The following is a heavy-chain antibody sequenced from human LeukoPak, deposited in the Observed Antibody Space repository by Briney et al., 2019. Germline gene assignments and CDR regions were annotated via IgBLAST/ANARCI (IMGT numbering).Heavy chain of an antibody. CDR1: GLTFSRNW. D-gene: IGHD2-8*01. Sequence: GGSLRLSCAASGLTFSRNWMSWVRQAPGKGLEWVANIKQDGSEKYYVDSVKGRFTISRDNAKNSLYLQMNSLRAEDTAVYYCARDRYYCTNGVCSNPFDYWGQGTLVTVSS. CDR2: IKQDGSEK. V-gene: IGHV3-7*01. J-gene: IGHJ4*02. CDR3: ARDRYYCTNGVCSNPFDY.